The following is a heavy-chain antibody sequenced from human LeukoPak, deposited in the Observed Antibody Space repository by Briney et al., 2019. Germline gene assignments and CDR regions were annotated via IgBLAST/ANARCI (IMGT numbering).Heavy chain of an antibody. CDR3: ARVPVSSSSWYPSPANWFDP. Sequence: SETLSLTCTVSGGSISSSSYYWGWIRQPPGKGLEWIGSIYYSGSTYYNPSLKSRVTISVDTSKNQFSLKLSSVTAADTAVYYCARVPVSSSSWYPSPANWFDPWGQGTLVTVSS. CDR2: IYYSGST. J-gene: IGHJ5*02. V-gene: IGHV4-39*07. D-gene: IGHD6-13*01. CDR1: GGSISSSSYY.